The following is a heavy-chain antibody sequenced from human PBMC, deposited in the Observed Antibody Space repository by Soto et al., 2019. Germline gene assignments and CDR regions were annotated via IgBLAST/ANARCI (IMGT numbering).Heavy chain of an antibody. CDR2: IKFDGSEK. J-gene: IGHJ4*02. D-gene: IGHD2-2*01. CDR1: GFTFSDYW. V-gene: IGHV3-7*03. CDR3: VKDGGYCSSSTCYAPRNHYFDS. Sequence: GGSLRLSCEASGFTFSDYWMSWVRQAPGKGPEWVANIKFDGSEKQYVDSVRGRSTISRDNSRSSLSLQMNSLRAGDTAVYYCVKDGGYCSSSTCYAPRNHYFDSWGQGTLFTVSS.